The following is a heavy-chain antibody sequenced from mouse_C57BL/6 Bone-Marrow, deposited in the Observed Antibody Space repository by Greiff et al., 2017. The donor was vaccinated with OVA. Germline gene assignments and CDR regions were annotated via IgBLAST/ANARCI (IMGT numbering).Heavy chain of an antibody. D-gene: IGHD1-1*01. CDR2: IYPGDGDT. CDR1: GYAFSSSW. J-gene: IGHJ1*03. CDR3: ARVDYYYGSSLDFDV. V-gene: IGHV1-82*01. Sequence: QVQLQQSGPELVKPGASVKISCKASGYAFSSSWMNWVKQRPGKGLEWIGRIYPGDGDTNYNGKFKGKATLTADKSSSTAYMQLSSLTSEDSAVYFCARVDYYYGSSLDFDVWGTGTTVTVSS.